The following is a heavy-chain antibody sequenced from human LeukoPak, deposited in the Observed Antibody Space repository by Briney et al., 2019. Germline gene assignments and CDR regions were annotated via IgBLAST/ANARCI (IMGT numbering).Heavy chain of an antibody. CDR1: GFTFSSYG. Sequence: GGSLRLSCAASGFTFSSYGMHWVRQAPGKGLEWVAVISYDGSNKYYADSVKGRFTISRDNSKNTLYLQMNSLRAEDTAVYYCAKDSLWFGERGPDAFDIWGQGTMATVSS. V-gene: IGHV3-30*18. D-gene: IGHD3-10*01. J-gene: IGHJ3*02. CDR3: AKDSLWFGERGPDAFDI. CDR2: ISYDGSNK.